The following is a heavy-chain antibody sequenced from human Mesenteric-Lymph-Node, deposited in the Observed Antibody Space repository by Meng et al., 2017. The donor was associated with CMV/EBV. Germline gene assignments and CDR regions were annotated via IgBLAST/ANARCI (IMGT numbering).Heavy chain of an antibody. D-gene: IGHD3-3*01. CDR1: GYTFTSYG. CDR3: ARDQYDFWSGWMNY. CDR2: INPNSGGT. J-gene: IGHJ4*02. V-gene: IGHV1-2*02. Sequence: ASVKVSCKASGYTFTSYGISWVRQAPGQGLEWMGWINPNSGGTNYAQKFQGRVTMTRDTSISTAYMELSRLRSDDTAVYYCARDQYDFWSGWMNYWGQGTLVTVSS.